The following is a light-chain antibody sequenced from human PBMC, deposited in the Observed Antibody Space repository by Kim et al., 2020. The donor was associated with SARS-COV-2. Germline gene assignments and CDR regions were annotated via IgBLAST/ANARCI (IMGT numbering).Light chain of an antibody. CDR2: GAS. Sequence: EIVLTQSPGTLSLSPGERATLSCRASQSVSSNYLAWYQQKPGQAPGLLIYGASTRATGIPDRFSGSGSGTDFTLTISRLEPEDFAVYYCQQYDKSPRTFGQGTKVDIK. J-gene: IGKJ1*01. V-gene: IGKV3-20*01. CDR3: QQYDKSPRT. CDR1: QSVSSNY.